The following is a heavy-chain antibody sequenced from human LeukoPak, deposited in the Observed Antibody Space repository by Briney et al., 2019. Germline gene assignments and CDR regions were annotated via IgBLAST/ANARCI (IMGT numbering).Heavy chain of an antibody. Sequence: GGSLRLSCAAFGFTFSDYYMSWIRQAPGKGLEWISHTSSTAGYTNYADSVKGRFTISRDNTKNSLYLQLNSLRAEDTAVYYCARDSGSSWYALSHHWFDPWGQGTLVTVSS. D-gene: IGHD6-13*01. J-gene: IGHJ5*02. CDR1: GFTFSDYY. CDR3: ARDSGSSWYALSHHWFDP. CDR2: TSSTAGYT. V-gene: IGHV3-11*06.